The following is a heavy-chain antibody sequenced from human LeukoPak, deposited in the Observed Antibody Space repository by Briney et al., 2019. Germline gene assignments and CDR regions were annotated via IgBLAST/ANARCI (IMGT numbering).Heavy chain of an antibody. Sequence: GGSLRLSCAVSGFTVSSNYMSWVRQAPGKGLEWVSVIYSGGSTYYADSVKGRFTISRDNSKNTLYLQMNRLRAEDTAVYYCARESPGYSSGWYGGHLDYWGQGTLVTVSS. CDR2: IYSGGST. V-gene: IGHV3-53*01. CDR1: GFTVSSNY. D-gene: IGHD6-19*01. J-gene: IGHJ4*02. CDR3: ARESPGYSSGWYGGHLDY.